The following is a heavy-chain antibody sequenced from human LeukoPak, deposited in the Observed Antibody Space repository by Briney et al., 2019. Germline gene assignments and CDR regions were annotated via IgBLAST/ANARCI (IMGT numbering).Heavy chain of an antibody. D-gene: IGHD5-12*01. J-gene: IGHJ4*02. CDR2: INSDGSST. V-gene: IGHV3-74*01. Sequence: GGSLRLSCAASGFTFSNYWMHWVRQAPGKGLVWVSRINSDGSSTTSADSVKGRFTISRDNAKNTLYLQMNSLRAEDTAVYYCAKGGATAIDCWGQGTLVTVSS. CDR1: GFTFSNYW. CDR3: AKGGATAIDC.